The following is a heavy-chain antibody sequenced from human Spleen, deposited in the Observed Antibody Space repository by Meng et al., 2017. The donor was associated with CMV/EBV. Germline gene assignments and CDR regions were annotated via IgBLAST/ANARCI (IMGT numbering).Heavy chain of an antibody. V-gene: IGHV3-23*01. J-gene: IGHJ4*02. Sequence: ASGFTFTTYAMAWVRQAPGKGLYWVSSISISGGRTYYADSVKGRFTISRDNSKNTLYLQLNSLRAEDTAIYYCAKYTSSSGEGYFDYWGQGTLVTVSS. CDR1: GFTFTTYA. CDR3: AKYTSSSGEGYFDY. CDR2: ISISGGRT. D-gene: IGHD6-6*01.